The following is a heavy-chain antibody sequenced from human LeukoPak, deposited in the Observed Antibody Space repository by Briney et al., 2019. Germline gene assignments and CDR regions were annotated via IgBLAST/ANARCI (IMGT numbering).Heavy chain of an antibody. Sequence: SETLSLTCAVYGGSFSDYYWSWIRQPPGKGLEWIGEINHSGSTNYNPSLKSRVTISVDTSKNQFSLKLSSVTAADTAVYYCARRGVWYYYMDVWGKGTTVTVSS. CDR1: GGSFSDYY. D-gene: IGHD3-10*01. V-gene: IGHV4-34*01. CDR3: ARRGVWYYYMDV. CDR2: INHSGST. J-gene: IGHJ6*03.